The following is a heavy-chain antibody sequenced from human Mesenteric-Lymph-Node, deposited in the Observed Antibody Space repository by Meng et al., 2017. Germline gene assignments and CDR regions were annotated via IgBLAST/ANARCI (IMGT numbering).Heavy chain of an antibody. D-gene: IGHD6-13*01. CDR3: VLEVYSSNWFYFDN. Sequence: GESLKISCAASGFIFSSYAVSWVRQAPGKGLEWVSGISGSGGSTYYAGSVKGRFTISRDNSKNTLYLQMNSLRGEDTAVYYCVLEVYSSNWFYFDNWGQGTLVTVSS. CDR2: ISGSGGST. J-gene: IGHJ4*02. V-gene: IGHV3-23*01. CDR1: GFIFSSYA.